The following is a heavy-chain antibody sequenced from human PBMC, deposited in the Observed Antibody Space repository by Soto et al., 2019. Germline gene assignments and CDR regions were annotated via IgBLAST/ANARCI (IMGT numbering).Heavy chain of an antibody. CDR3: AKERNNWNYEWLVGY. CDR1: GFTFSSYG. J-gene: IGHJ4*02. V-gene: IGHV3-30*18. D-gene: IGHD1-7*01. Sequence: HPGGSLRLSCAASGFTFSSYGMHWVRQAPGKGLEWVAVISYDGSNKYYADSVKGRFTISRDNSKNTLYLQMNSLRAEDTAVYYCAKERNNWNYEWLVGYWGQGTLVTVSS. CDR2: ISYDGSNK.